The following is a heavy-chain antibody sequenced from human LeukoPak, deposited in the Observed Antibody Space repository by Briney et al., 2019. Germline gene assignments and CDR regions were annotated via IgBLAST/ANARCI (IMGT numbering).Heavy chain of an antibody. D-gene: IGHD5-12*01. CDR3: AKLGYGGYDFLEYYFDY. Sequence: GGSLRLSCAASGFTFDDYAMHWVRQAPGKGLEWVSGISWNSGSIGYADSVKGRFTISRDNAKNSLYLQMNSLRAEDTALYYCAKLGYGGYDFLEYYFDYWGQGTLVTVSS. CDR2: ISWNSGSI. J-gene: IGHJ4*02. CDR1: GFTFDDYA. V-gene: IGHV3-9*01.